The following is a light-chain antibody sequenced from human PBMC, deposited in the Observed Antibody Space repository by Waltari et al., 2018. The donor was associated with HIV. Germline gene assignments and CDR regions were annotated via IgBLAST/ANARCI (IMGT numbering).Light chain of an antibody. CDR2: AAS. V-gene: IGKV3-15*01. J-gene: IGKJ1*01. Sequence: EIVMTQSPGTLSVSPGQRATLSCRASQSISGNIAWYQQKPGQAPRLLIFAASTRATGGRARFSGSGFGTEFTLTITGLQSEDFAIYHCQQYSEWPLTFGQGTKV. CDR1: QSISGN. CDR3: QQYSEWPLT.